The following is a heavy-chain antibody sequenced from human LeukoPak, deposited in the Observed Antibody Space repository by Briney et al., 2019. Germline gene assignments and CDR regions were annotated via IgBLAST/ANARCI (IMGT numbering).Heavy chain of an antibody. Sequence: ASVKVSCKASGYTFTSYYMHWVRQAPGQGLEWMRIINPSGGSTSYAQKFQGRVTMTRDTSTSTVYMELSSLRSEDTAVYYCARAIHYYDSSGYYYVDAFDIWGQGTMVTVSS. V-gene: IGHV1-46*01. CDR1: GYTFTSYY. CDR3: ARAIHYYDSSGYYYVDAFDI. J-gene: IGHJ3*02. CDR2: INPSGGST. D-gene: IGHD3-22*01.